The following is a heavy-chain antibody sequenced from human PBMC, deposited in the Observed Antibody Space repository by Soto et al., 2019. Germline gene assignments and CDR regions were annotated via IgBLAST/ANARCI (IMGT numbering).Heavy chain of an antibody. Sequence: GGSLRLSCAASGFTFDDYAMHWVRQAPGKGLEWVSGISWNSGSIGYADSVKGRFTISRDNAKNSLYLQMNSLRAEDTALYYCAKGGYDFWSGYSTGYYYYMDVWGKGTTVTVSS. J-gene: IGHJ6*03. CDR1: GFTFDDYA. D-gene: IGHD3-3*01. CDR3: AKGGYDFWSGYSTGYYYYMDV. CDR2: ISWNSGSI. V-gene: IGHV3-9*01.